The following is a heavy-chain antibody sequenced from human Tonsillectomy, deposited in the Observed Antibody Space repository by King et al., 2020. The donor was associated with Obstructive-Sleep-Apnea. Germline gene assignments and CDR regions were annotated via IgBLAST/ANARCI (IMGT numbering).Heavy chain of an antibody. CDR2: ISFDGNNQ. CDR3: AKDRDAQRWYYYYSLDV. V-gene: IGHV3-30*18. CDR1: GFIFSTYG. J-gene: IGHJ6*02. D-gene: IGHD4-23*01. Sequence: VQLVESGGGVVQPGGSLRLSCEASGFIFSTYGMHWVRQAPGKGLEWGAVISFDGNNQYYTDSVKGRLTISRDNSKNTLYLQMNSLRSEDTAVYYCAKDRDAQRWYYYYSLDVWGQGTTVTVSS.